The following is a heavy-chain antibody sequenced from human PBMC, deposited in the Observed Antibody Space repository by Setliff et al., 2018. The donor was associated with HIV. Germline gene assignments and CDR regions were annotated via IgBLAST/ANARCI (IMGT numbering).Heavy chain of an antibody. Sequence: PGESLKISCKGSGYTFTSYWIGWVRQMPGKGLEWMGIIYPGDSDTRYSPSFQGRVTISADKSINPAYLQWSSLQASDTAMYYCARRASKAPLDYWGQGTLVTVSS. CDR2: IYPGDSDT. V-gene: IGHV5-51*01. J-gene: IGHJ4*02. CDR1: GYTFTSYW. CDR3: ARRASKAPLDY.